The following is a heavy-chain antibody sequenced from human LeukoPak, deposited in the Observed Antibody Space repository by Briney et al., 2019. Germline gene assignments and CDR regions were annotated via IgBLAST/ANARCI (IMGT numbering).Heavy chain of an antibody. CDR2: ISAYNGNT. J-gene: IGHJ6*03. D-gene: IGHD3-10*01. Sequence: ASVKVSCKASGYTFTGYYMHWVRQAPGQGLEWMGWISAYNGNTNYAQKLQGRVTMTTDTSTSTAYMELRSLRSDDTAVYYCARDNTRLLWFGELNYYYYYMDVWGKGTTVTVSS. CDR1: GYTFTGYY. V-gene: IGHV1-18*04. CDR3: ARDNTRLLWFGELNYYYYYMDV.